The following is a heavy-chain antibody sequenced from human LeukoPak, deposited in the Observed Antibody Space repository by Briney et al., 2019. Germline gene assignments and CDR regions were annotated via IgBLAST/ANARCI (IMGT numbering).Heavy chain of an antibody. CDR1: GGSISSYY. D-gene: IGHD6-13*01. V-gene: IGHV4-4*09. Sequence: SETLSLTCTVAGGSISSYYWSWIRQPPGKGLEWIGYIYTSGSTNYNPSLKSRVTISVDTSKNQFSLKLSSVTAADTAVYYCARRVRSCSWYYFDYWGQGTLVTVSS. J-gene: IGHJ4*02. CDR2: IYTSGST. CDR3: ARRVRSCSWYYFDY.